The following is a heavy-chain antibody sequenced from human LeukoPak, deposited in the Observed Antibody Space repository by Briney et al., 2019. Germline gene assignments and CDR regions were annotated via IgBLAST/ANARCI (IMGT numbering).Heavy chain of an antibody. Sequence: PGGSLRLSCAASGFTFSSYAMSWVRQAPGKGLGWISAISDSGGSTYDADSVKGRFTISRDNSKNTLYLQMNSLRAEDTAVYYCAKDTSIGRYCTNGVCSPFDYWGQGTLVTVSS. J-gene: IGHJ4*02. V-gene: IGHV3-23*01. CDR2: ISDSGGST. CDR3: AKDTSIGRYCTNGVCSPFDY. CDR1: GFTFSSYA. D-gene: IGHD2-8*01.